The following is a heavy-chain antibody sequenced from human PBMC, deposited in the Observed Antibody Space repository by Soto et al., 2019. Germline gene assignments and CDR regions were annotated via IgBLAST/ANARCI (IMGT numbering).Heavy chain of an antibody. D-gene: IGHD6-6*01. Sequence: GESLKISCKGFGYSFPSYYIAWVRQMPGKGLEWMGIIYPGDSDIRYSPSFQGQVTFSADKSISTAYLQLSSLKASDSAMYFCARRGDSSSLDYWGQGTLATVSS. J-gene: IGHJ4*02. V-gene: IGHV5-51*01. CDR1: GYSFPSYY. CDR2: IYPGDSDI. CDR3: ARRGDSSSLDY.